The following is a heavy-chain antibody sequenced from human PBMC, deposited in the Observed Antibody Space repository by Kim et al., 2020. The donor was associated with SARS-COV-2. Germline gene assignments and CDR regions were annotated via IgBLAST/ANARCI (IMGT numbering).Heavy chain of an antibody. D-gene: IGHD1-1*01. CDR2: IYYSGST. CDR1: GGSISSSSYY. CDR3: ARAWGTGGIYYYYGMDG. V-gene: IGHV4-39*07. J-gene: IGHJ6*02. Sequence: SETLSLTCTVSGGSISSSSYYWGWIRQPPGKGLEWIGSIYYSGSTYYNPSLKSRVTISVDTSKNQFSLKLSSVTAADTAVYYCARAWGTGGIYYYYGMDGWGQGTTVTVSS.